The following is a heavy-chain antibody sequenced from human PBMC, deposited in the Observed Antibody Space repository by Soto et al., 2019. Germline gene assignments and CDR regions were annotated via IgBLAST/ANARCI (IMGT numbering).Heavy chain of an antibody. Sequence: GGSLRLSCAASGFTFSIYAMLWVRQAPGKGLEWVSAISGSGGSTYYADSVKGRFTLSRDNSKNTLYLQMNGLGAEDTAAYSCAKDHSLAPSTVTTFEYWGQGTLVTVSS. CDR2: ISGSGGST. CDR3: AKDHSLAPSTVTTFEY. CDR1: GFTFSIYA. V-gene: IGHV3-23*01. J-gene: IGHJ4*02. D-gene: IGHD4-4*01.